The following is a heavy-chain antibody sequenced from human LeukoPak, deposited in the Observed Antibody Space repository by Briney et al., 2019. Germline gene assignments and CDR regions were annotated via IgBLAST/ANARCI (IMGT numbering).Heavy chain of an antibody. Sequence: GASVKVSCKASGYTFTSYGISWVRQAPGQGLEWMGWISAYNGNTNYAQKLQGRVTMTTDTSTSTAYMELSSLRSEDTAVYYCARGGQYYDFWSGPRFHYYYMDVWGKGTTVTVSS. J-gene: IGHJ6*03. CDR1: GYTFTSYG. V-gene: IGHV1-18*01. D-gene: IGHD3-3*01. CDR2: ISAYNGNT. CDR3: ARGGQYYDFWSGPRFHYYYMDV.